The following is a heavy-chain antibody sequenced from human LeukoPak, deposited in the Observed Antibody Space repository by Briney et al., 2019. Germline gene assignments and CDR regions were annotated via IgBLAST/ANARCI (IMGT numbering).Heavy chain of an antibody. CDR2: IYHSGRT. Sequence: PSETLSLTCTVSGYSISSGYYWGWSRQPPGKGGGWIGSIYHSGRTYYNPTLNTPVTISVDTSKNQFSLKLSSVTAADTAVYYCARDDLRSSTSGDYWGQGTLVTVSS. CDR3: ARDDLRSSTSGDY. D-gene: IGHD6-6*01. CDR1: GYSISSGYY. V-gene: IGHV4-38-2*02. J-gene: IGHJ4*02.